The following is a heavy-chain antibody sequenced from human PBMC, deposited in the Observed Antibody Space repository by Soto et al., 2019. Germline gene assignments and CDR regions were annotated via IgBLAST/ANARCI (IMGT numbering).Heavy chain of an antibody. V-gene: IGHV4-59*01. CDR2: IYYSGST. CDR3: ARSRYSSSWSFDY. CDR1: GCSISSYY. Sequence: SETLSLSCAVSGCSISSYYWSWIRQPPGKGLEWIGYIYYSGSTNYNPSLKSRVTISVDTSKNQFSLKLSSVTAADTAVYYCARSRYSSSWSFDYWGQGTLVTVPS. D-gene: IGHD6-13*01. J-gene: IGHJ4*02.